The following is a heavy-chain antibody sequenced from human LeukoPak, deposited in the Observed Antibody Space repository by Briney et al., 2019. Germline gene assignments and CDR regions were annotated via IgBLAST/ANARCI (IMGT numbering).Heavy chain of an antibody. CDR3: AREGGHCSGGSCYSVLYYYYMDV. CDR1: GGSFSGYY. Sequence: SETLSLTCAVYGGSFSGYYWSWIRQPPGKGLEWIGEINHSGSTNYNPSLKSRVTMSLDTSKNHFSLKLSSVTAADTAVYYCAREGGHCSGGSCYSVLYYYYMDVWGKGTTVTISS. J-gene: IGHJ6*03. CDR2: INHSGST. D-gene: IGHD2-15*01. V-gene: IGHV4-34*01.